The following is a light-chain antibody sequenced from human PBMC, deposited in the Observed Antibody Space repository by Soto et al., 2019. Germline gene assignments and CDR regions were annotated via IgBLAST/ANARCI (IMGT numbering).Light chain of an antibody. CDR1: QTVIPR. CDR2: LAS. V-gene: IGKV3-11*01. J-gene: IGKJ1*01. CDR3: HQRQSWPRT. Sequence: EIVLTQSPATLSSFPGDRVTLSCRASQTVIPRLAWYQHKPGQAPRLLIYLASNRAAGVPARFSGSGSGTDFTLTISDVEPEDFAVYYCHQRQSWPRTFGQGTTVDIK.